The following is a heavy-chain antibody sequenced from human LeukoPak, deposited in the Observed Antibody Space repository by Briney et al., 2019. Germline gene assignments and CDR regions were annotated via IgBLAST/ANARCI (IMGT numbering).Heavy chain of an antibody. J-gene: IGHJ4*02. CDR2: IYTIGTT. V-gene: IGHV4-4*07. Sequence: SETLSHTCSLSGGSINRYYWGGVRQPAGKGLEWIGQIYTIGTTHYTPSLKSRLTMSIDTSKNQFSLKLRAVTAADTAVYYCGRQGYTASYYFVDYWGQGTLITVSS. CDR1: GGSINRYY. D-gene: IGHD3-10*01. CDR3: GRQGYTASYYFVDY.